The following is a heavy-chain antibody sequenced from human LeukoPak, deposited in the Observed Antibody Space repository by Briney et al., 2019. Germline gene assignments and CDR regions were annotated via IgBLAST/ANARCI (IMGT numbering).Heavy chain of an antibody. CDR1: GASMSNDGYY. D-gene: IGHD3-22*01. Sequence: SETLFLTCTVSGASMSNDGYYWCFIRQPPGKGLEWIGYVYHSGSTFYNPSLKSRVTMSVDRSKSQFSLKLSSVTAADTAVYYCARDQYDSSGYSGWYFDLWGRGTLVTVSS. CDR3: ARDQYDSSGYSGWYFDL. CDR2: VYHSGST. V-gene: IGHV4-30-2*01. J-gene: IGHJ2*01.